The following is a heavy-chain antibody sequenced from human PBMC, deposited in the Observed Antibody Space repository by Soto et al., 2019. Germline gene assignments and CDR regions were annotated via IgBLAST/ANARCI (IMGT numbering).Heavy chain of an antibody. D-gene: IGHD3-22*01. V-gene: IGHV1-3*01. CDR1: GYTFTSYG. Sequence: QIQLMQSGAEVKKPGASVKVSCKASGYTFTSYGIHWVRQAPGQRLEWTGWINAGNGNTKYSEKFQGRVTITRDPSASTAYLELSSLRSEDTAVYYCARDPNDSSAYYHHYYYGMDVWGQGTTVTVSS. CDR3: ARDPNDSSAYYHHYYYGMDV. CDR2: INAGNGNT. J-gene: IGHJ6*02.